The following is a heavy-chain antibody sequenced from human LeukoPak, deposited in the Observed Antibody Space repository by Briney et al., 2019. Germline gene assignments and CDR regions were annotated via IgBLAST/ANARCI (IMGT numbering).Heavy chain of an antibody. J-gene: IGHJ4*02. D-gene: IGHD3-9*01. CDR3: ARHDLAIRYFDY. CDR1: GYSIITGYY. V-gene: IGHV4-38-2*02. CDR2: IYYSGIT. Sequence: SETLSLTCTVSGYSIITGYYWGWIRQPPGKGLEWIGSIYYSGITYYNPSLKSRVTISVDTSKNQFSLKLSSVTAADTVVYYCARHDLAIRYFDYWGQGTLVTVSS.